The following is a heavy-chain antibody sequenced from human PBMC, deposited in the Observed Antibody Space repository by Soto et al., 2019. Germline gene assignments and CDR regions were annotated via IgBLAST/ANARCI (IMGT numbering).Heavy chain of an antibody. CDR1: GFTFSSYA. Sequence: GGSLRLSCAAPGFTFSSYAMSWVRQAPGKGLDWVSAISGSGGSTYYADSVKDRFTISRDNSKNTLYLQMSSLRAEDTAIYYCAKQAGGYYYDSSGQYSWGQGTLVTVSS. J-gene: IGHJ4*02. D-gene: IGHD3-22*01. CDR3: AKQAGGYYYDSSGQYS. CDR2: ISGSGGST. V-gene: IGHV3-23*01.